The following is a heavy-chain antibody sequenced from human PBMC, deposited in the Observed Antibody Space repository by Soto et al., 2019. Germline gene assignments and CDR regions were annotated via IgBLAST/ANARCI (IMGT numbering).Heavy chain of an antibody. CDR3: ASELRYFDTRYQYFDY. D-gene: IGHD3-9*01. CDR2: IYYSGST. Sequence: SETLSLTCTVSGGSISSSSYYWGWIRQPPGKGLEWIGSIYYSGSTYYNPSLKSRVTISVDTSKNQFSLKLSSVTAADTAVYSCASELRYFDTRYQYFDYWGQGTLVTVSS. CDR1: GGSISSSSYY. V-gene: IGHV4-39*01. J-gene: IGHJ4*02.